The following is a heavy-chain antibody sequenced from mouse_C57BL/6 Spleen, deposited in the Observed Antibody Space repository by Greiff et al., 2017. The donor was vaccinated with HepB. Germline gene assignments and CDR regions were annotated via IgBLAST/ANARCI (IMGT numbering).Heavy chain of an antibody. CDR3: ARWGTTVVATGYYAMDY. J-gene: IGHJ4*01. D-gene: IGHD1-1*01. V-gene: IGHV1-82*01. CDR2: IYPGDGDT. Sequence: VQLQQSGPELVKPGASVKISCKASGYAFSSSWMNWVKQRPGKGLEWIGRIYPGDGDTNYNGKFKGKATLTADKSSSTANMQLSSLTSEDSAVYFCARWGTTVVATGYYAMDYWGQGTSVTVSS. CDR1: GYAFSSSW.